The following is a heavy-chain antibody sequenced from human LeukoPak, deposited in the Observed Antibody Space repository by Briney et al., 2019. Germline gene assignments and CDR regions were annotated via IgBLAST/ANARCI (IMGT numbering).Heavy chain of an antibody. V-gene: IGHV1-46*01. Sequence: ASVKVSCKASGYTFTSYYMHWVRQAPGQGLEWMGIINPSGGSTNYAQKLQGRVTMTTDTSTSTAYMELRSLRSDDTAVYYCARDNFRDQDAFDIWGQGTMVTVSS. CDR3: ARDNFRDQDAFDI. D-gene: IGHD1-20*01. CDR2: INPSGGST. J-gene: IGHJ3*02. CDR1: GYTFTSYY.